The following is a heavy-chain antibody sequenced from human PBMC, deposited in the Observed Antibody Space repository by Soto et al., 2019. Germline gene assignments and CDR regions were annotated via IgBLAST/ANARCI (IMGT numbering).Heavy chain of an antibody. Sequence: GAVEVSSKASRDTITSDDIYWVQHATGQGLEWMGWMNPNSGNTGYAQKFQGRVTMTRNTSISTAYMELSSLRSEDTAVYYCARAHKKVWGSYYSEYWGQGSRVTVSS. J-gene: IGHJ4*02. CDR2: MNPNSGNT. CDR3: ARAHKKVWGSYYSEY. V-gene: IGHV1-8*01. CDR1: RDTITSDD. D-gene: IGHD7-27*01.